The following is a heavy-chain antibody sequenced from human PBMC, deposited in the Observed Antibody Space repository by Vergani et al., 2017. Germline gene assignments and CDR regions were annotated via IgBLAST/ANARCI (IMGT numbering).Heavy chain of an antibody. CDR2: ISWDGGST. D-gene: IGHD1-26*01. J-gene: IGHJ4*02. CDR3: AKDVIVGATDGGFDY. Sequence: EVQLVESGGVVVQPGGSLRLSCAASGFTFDDYTMHWVRQAPGKGLEWVSLISWDGGSTYYADSVKGRFTISRDNSKNSLYLQMNSLRTEDTALYYCAKDVIVGATDGGFDYWGQGTLVTVSS. CDR1: GFTFDDYT. V-gene: IGHV3-43*01.